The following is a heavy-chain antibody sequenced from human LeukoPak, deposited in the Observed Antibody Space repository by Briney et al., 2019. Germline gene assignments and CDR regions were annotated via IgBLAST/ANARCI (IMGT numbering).Heavy chain of an antibody. CDR2: IYYSGST. D-gene: IGHD3-10*01. J-gene: IGHJ2*01. CDR3: ARVYYGRTYDYWYFDL. CDR1: GGSISSYY. Sequence: SETLSLTCTVSGGSISSYYWSWIRQPPGKGLEWIGYIYYSGSTNYNPSLKSRVTISVDTSKNQFSLKLSSVTAADTAVYFCARVYYGRTYDYWYFDLWGRGTLVTVSS. V-gene: IGHV4-59*01.